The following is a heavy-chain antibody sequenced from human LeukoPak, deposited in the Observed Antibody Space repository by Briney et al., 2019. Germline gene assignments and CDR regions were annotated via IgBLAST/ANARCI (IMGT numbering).Heavy chain of an antibody. V-gene: IGHV3-48*01. Sequence: GGSLRLSCAASGFTFSSHSMSWVRQAPGRGLEWVSFISDDTYNIRYPDSVRGRFTVSRDNAKNSLFLQMNSLRVEDTAIYYCARHTRARQYYFDYWGQGTLVSVSS. D-gene: IGHD3-3*01. CDR2: ISDDTYNI. J-gene: IGHJ4*02. CDR3: ARHTRARQYYFDY. CDR1: GFTFSSHS.